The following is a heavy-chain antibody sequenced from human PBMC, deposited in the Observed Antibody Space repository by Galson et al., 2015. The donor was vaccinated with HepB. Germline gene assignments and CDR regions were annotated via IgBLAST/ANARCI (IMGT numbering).Heavy chain of an antibody. D-gene: IGHD4-23*01. Sequence: SVKVSCKASGGTFSYYTITWVRQAPGQGLEWMGWIIPISDIANYAQKFQGRVTITADKSTNTAYMELSSLRCEDTAVYYCARNYGGNNFDYWGQGTLVTVSS. CDR3: ARNYGGNNFDY. J-gene: IGHJ4*02. CDR1: GGTFSYYT. V-gene: IGHV1-69*02. CDR2: IIPISDIA.